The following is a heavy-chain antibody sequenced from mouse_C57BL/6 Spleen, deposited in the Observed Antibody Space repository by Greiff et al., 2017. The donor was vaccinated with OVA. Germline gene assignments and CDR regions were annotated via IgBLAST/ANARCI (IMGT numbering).Heavy chain of an antibody. V-gene: IGHV5-4*01. CDR2: ISDGGSYT. J-gene: IGHJ2*01. CDR3: AREHYDYSFDY. CDR1: GFTFSSYA. D-gene: IGHD2-4*01. Sequence: DVKLQESGGGLVKPGGSLKLSCAASGFTFSSYAMSWVRQTPEKRLEWVATISDGGSYTYYPDNVKGRFTISRDNAKNNLYLQMSHLKSEDTAMYYCAREHYDYSFDYWGQGTTLTVSS.